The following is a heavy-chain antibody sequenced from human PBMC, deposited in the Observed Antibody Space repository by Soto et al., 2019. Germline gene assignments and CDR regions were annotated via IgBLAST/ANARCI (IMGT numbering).Heavy chain of an antibody. CDR2: IQSGGPT. D-gene: IGHD2-15*01. V-gene: IGHV3-66*01. Sequence: EVHLVESGGGLVQPGGSLRLSCSASGFTVSSKYMSWVRQAPGKGLEWVSLIQSGGPTYYADSVKGRFTISRDTSENTLHLQMDSLRAEDTAVYYCARDDVLCYGGRCYGVPVDVWGKGTTVTVSS. J-gene: IGHJ6*04. CDR1: GFTVSSKY. CDR3: ARDDVLCYGGRCYGVPVDV.